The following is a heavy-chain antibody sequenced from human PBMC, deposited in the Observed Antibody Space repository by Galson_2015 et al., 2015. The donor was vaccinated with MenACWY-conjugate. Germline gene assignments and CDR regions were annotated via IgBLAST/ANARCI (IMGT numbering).Heavy chain of an antibody. CDR3: ARQKDERSAYPGGIDY. CDR2: VHYSGNT. CDR1: GGSISTHY. J-gene: IGHJ4*02. Sequence: SETLSLTCTVSGGSISTHYWSWFRQPPGKGLEWIGYVHYSGNTNYNPSLESRATITDDTSKNQFSLKLSSVTAADTAVYFCARQKDERSAYPGGIDYWGQGTLVTVSA. D-gene: IGHD3-16*01. V-gene: IGHV4-59*08.